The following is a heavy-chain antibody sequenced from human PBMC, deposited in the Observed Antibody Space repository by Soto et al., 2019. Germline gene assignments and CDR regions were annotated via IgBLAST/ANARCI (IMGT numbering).Heavy chain of an antibody. J-gene: IGHJ6*01. CDR3: TSGPRPSSVGTGAC. D-gene: IGHD3-10*01. CDR1: GFTFSMYW. V-gene: IGHV3-74*01. CDR2: SRDDCSRA. Sequence: GGSVRLSCTASGFTFSMYWMHWVRQVPGKGPQWVSRSRDDCSRADYADSVKGRFTISRDNAKNSIYQEMHVLRAEDTAVYYCTSGPRPSSVGTGACWGQRSPGAVGS.